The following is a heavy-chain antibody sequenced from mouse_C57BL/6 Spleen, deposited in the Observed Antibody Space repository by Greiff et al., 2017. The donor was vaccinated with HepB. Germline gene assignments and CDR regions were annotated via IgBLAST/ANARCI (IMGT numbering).Heavy chain of an antibody. CDR3: AREIGYGYYFDY. CDR1: GFTFSSYA. D-gene: IGHD1-1*01. V-gene: IGHV5-4*01. CDR2: ISDGGSYT. J-gene: IGHJ2*01. Sequence: VQLKESGGGLVKPGGSLKLSCAASGFTFSSYAMSWVRQTPEKRLEWVATISDGGSYTYYPDNVKGRFTISRDNAKNNLYLQMSHLKSEDTAMYYCAREIGYGYYFDYWGQGTTLTVSS.